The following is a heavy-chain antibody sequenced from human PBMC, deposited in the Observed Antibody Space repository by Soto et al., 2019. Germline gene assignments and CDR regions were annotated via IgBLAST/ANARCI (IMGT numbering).Heavy chain of an antibody. CDR3: ARGYCSGGSCPEFDY. D-gene: IGHD2-15*01. J-gene: IGHJ4*02. Sequence: EVQLVESGGGLVQPGGSLRLSCAASGFTFSSYNMNWVRQAPGKGLEWVSYISSSSSAIYYADSVKGRFTISRDNAKNSLYLQKNSLRDEDTAVYSCARGYCSGGSCPEFDYGGQGTLVTVSS. CDR2: ISSSSSAI. V-gene: IGHV3-48*02. CDR1: GFTFSSYN.